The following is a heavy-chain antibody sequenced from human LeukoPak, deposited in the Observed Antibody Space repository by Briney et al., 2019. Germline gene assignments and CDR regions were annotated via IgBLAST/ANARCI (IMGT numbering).Heavy chain of an antibody. V-gene: IGHV3-48*01. CDR2: ISSSSSTI. CDR3: AREGIAASFEY. Sequence: GGSLRLSCAASGFTFSSYSMNWVRQAPGKGLEWVSYISSSSSTIYYADSVKGRFTISRDNAKNPLYLQMNSLRAEDTAVYYCAREGIAASFEYWGQGTLVTVSS. CDR1: GFTFSSYS. J-gene: IGHJ4*02. D-gene: IGHD6-13*01.